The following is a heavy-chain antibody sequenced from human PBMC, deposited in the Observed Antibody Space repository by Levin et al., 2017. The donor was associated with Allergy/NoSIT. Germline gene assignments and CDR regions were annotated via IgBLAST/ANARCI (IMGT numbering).Heavy chain of an antibody. J-gene: IGHJ4*02. D-gene: IGHD3-16*02. CDR3: AREAGSDYVWGSYRWYYFDY. Sequence: GESLKISCKASGYTFTSYGISWVRQAPGQGLEWMGWISAYNGNTNYAQKLQGRVTMTTDTSTSTAYMELRSLRSDDTAVYYCAREAGSDYVWGSYRWYYFDYWGQGTLVTVSS. CDR1: GYTFTSYG. CDR2: ISAYNGNT. V-gene: IGHV1-18*01.